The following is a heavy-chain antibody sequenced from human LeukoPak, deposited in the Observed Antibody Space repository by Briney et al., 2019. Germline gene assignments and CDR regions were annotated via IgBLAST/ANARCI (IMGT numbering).Heavy chain of an antibody. CDR3: AKGWDCSSTSCYTTFDY. Sequence: GGSLRLSCAASGFTFSSYAMSWVRQAPGKGLEWVSAISGSGGSTYYADSVKGRFTISRDNSKNTLYLQMNSLRAEDTAVYYCAKGWDCSSTSCYTTFDYWGQGTLVTVSS. J-gene: IGHJ4*02. D-gene: IGHD2-2*02. CDR1: GFTFSSYA. CDR2: ISGSGGST. V-gene: IGHV3-23*01.